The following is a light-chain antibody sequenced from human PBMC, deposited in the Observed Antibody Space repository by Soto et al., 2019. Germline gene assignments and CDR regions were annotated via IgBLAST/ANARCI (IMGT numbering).Light chain of an antibody. J-gene: IGKJ4*01. CDR2: DTS. V-gene: IGKV3-20*01. CDR3: QQYGTSPPLT. CDR1: RSVSNNY. Sequence: EIVLTQFPCTLPLSPGERATLSCRAGRSVSNNYLAWYQQKRGQAPRLLIYDTSSRATGIPDRFSGTGSEPDFTLTIGRLEPEDFAVYYCQQYGTSPPLTFGRGTKVVIK.